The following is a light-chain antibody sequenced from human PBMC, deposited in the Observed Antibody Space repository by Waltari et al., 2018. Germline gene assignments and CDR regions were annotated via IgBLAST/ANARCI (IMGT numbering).Light chain of an antibody. Sequence: QAVVTQEPSLTVSPGGTVTLTCASSTGPVTRGHYPYWFQQKPGQAPRTLIYDTSNTHAWTRARFTGSLFGGKAALTLSGAQPEDEAEYYCLLFYNGPRVFGGGTKLTVL. CDR1: TGPVTRGHY. CDR3: LLFYNGPRV. V-gene: IGLV7-46*01. J-gene: IGLJ3*02. CDR2: DTS.